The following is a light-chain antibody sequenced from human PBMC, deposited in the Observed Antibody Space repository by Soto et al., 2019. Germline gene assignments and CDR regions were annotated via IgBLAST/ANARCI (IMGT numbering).Light chain of an antibody. Sequence: EIVMTQSPATLSVSPGERATLSCRASQSVSSNLAWYQQKPGQAPRLVIYGASTRATGIPARFSGSGSGTEFTLTISSLQSEDSVVYYCQQYNSWPLWTFGQGTKLEIK. CDR3: QQYNSWPLWT. CDR1: QSVSSN. J-gene: IGKJ1*01. CDR2: GAS. V-gene: IGKV3-15*01.